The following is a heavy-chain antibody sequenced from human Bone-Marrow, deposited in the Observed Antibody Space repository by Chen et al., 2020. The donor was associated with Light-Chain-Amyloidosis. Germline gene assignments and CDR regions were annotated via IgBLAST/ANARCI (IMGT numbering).Heavy chain of an antibody. Sequence: QVQLVQSGAEVKKPGASVKVSCKASVYTFTGYYMHWVRQAPGQGLEWMGWINPNSGGTNYAQKFQGWVTMTRDTSISTAYMELSRLRSDDTAVYYCARGEVTTSFYYYGMDVWGQGTTVTVSS. CDR2: INPNSGGT. D-gene: IGHD4-17*01. CDR3: ARGEVTTSFYYYGMDV. J-gene: IGHJ6*02. V-gene: IGHV1-2*04. CDR1: VYTFTGYY.